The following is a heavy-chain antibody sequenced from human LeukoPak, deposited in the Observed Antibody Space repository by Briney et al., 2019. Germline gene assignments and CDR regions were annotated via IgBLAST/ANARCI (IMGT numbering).Heavy chain of an antibody. J-gene: IGHJ4*02. V-gene: IGHV3-66*01. CDR2: IYSGGST. D-gene: IGHD4-23*01. CDR3: ARDYGGSSPFDY. Sequence: GGSLRLSCAASEFSVGSNYMTWVRQAPGKGLEWVSLIYSGGSTYYADSVKGRFTISRDNSKNTLYLQMNSLRAEDTAVYYCARDYGGSSPFDYWGQGTLVTVSS. CDR1: EFSVGSNY.